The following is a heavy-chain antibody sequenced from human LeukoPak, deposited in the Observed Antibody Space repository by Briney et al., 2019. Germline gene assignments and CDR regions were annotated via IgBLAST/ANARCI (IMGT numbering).Heavy chain of an antibody. D-gene: IGHD3-22*01. CDR2: ISTYNGNT. V-gene: IGHV1-18*01. Sequence: ASVNVSCKASGYTFTSYGIGWVRQAPGQGLEWMGWISTYNGNTNYAQKLQGRVTMTTDTSTSTAYMELRSLRSDDTAVYYCARTDYYDSIGGMDVWGQGTTVTVSS. CDR1: GYTFTSYG. CDR3: ARTDYYDSIGGMDV. J-gene: IGHJ6*02.